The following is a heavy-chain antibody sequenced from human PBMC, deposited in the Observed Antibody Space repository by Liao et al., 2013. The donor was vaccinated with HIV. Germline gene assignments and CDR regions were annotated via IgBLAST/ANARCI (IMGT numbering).Heavy chain of an antibody. V-gene: IGHV4-34*01. CDR3: ARRGRETLAN. Sequence: QVQLQQWGAGLLKPSETLSLTCAVYGGSFSDYYWSWIRQPPGKGLEWIGELNHSGSTNYNPSLKSRVTMSVDTSKNQFSLKLSSVTAADTAVYYCARRGRETLANWGQGTLVTVSS. CDR2: LNHSGST. D-gene: IGHD5-24*01. CDR1: GGSFSDYY. J-gene: IGHJ4*02.